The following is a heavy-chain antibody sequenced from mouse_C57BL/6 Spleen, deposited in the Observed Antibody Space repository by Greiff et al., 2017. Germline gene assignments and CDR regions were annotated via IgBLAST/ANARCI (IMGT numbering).Heavy chain of an antibody. CDR1: GFTFSDYG. CDR3: ARNYYGSSYYFGY. Sequence: EVMLVESGGGLVKPGGSLKLSCAASGFTFSDYGMHWVRQAPEKGLEWVAYISSGSSTIYYADTVKGRFTISRDNAKNTLFLQMTSLRSEDTAMYYCARNYYGSSYYFGYWGQGTTLTVSS. CDR2: ISSGSSTI. D-gene: IGHD1-1*01. J-gene: IGHJ2*01. V-gene: IGHV5-17*01.